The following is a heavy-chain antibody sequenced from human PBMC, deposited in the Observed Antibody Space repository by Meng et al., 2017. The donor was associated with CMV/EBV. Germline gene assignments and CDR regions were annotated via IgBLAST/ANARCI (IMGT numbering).Heavy chain of an antibody. CDR2: ISSSSSYI. CDR1: GFTFSSYS. Sequence: GGSLRLSCAASGFTFSSYSMNWVRQAPGKGLEWVSSISSSSSYIYYADSVKGRFTISRDNAKNSLYLQMNSLRAEDTAVYYCAREAGDYGMDVWGQGTTVTVSS. CDR3: AREAGDYGMDV. V-gene: IGHV3-21*01. D-gene: IGHD3-10*01. J-gene: IGHJ6*02.